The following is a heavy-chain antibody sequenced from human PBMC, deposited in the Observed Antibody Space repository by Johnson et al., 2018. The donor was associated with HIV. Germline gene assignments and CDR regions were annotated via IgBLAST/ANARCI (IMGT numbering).Heavy chain of an antibody. D-gene: IGHD5-18*01. CDR1: GFTVSNNY. Sequence: VQLVESGGGLIQPGGSLRLSCVASGFTVSNNYMSWVRQAPGKGLEWVSVIYSGGSAYYTDSVKGRFTISRDTSKNTLYLQMNSLRPEDTAVYYCARDLTEGGYSSGYYAFDIWGQGTMVTVSS. CDR2: IYSGGSA. J-gene: IGHJ3*02. V-gene: IGHV3-66*03. CDR3: ARDLTEGGYSSGYYAFDI.